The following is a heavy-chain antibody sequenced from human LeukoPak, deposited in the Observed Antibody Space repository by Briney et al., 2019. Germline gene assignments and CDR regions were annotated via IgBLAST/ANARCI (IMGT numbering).Heavy chain of an antibody. D-gene: IGHD5/OR15-5a*01. CDR3: ARTTVCTNDRPFDT. Sequence: SETLSLTCTVSGDSVISGRFYWSWVRQTPGKGLEWIGYIYYNEKTKYNTALESRVTISLDKSKNQFSMRLTSVTAADTAIYYCARTTVCTNDRPFDTWGQGTLVPVSS. J-gene: IGHJ3*02. V-gene: IGHV4-61*01. CDR1: GDSVISGRFY. CDR2: IYYNEKT.